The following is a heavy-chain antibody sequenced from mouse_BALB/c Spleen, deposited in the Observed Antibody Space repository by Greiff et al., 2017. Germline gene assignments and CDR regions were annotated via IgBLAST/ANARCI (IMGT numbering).Heavy chain of an antibody. J-gene: IGHJ4*01. CDR3: ARDQGYGSSYYAMDY. Sequence: VHLVESGPGLVAPSQSLSITCTVSGFSLTGYGVNWVRQPPGKGLEWLGMIWGDGSTDYNSALKSRLSISKDDSKSQVFLKMNSLQTDDTARYYCARDQGYGSSYYAMDYWGQGTSVTVSS. CDR1: GFSLTGYG. CDR2: IWGDGST. V-gene: IGHV2-6-7*01. D-gene: IGHD1-1*01.